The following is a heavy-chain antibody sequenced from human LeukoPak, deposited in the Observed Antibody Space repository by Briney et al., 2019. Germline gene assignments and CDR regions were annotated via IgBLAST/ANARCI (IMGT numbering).Heavy chain of an antibody. CDR3: AKAGTFGYNYGDFDC. CDR1: GLTFSSYD. Sequence: PGGSLRLSCSASGLTFSSYDMHWVRQAPGKGLEYVSAISSNGGSTYYADSVKGRFTISRDNSKNTLYLQMSSLRAEDTAIYYCAKAGTFGYNYGDFDCWGQGTLVTVSS. CDR2: ISSNGGST. V-gene: IGHV3-64D*06. D-gene: IGHD5-18*01. J-gene: IGHJ4*02.